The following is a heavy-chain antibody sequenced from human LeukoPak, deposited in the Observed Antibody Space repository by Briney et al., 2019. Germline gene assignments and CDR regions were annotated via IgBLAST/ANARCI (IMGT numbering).Heavy chain of an antibody. CDR2: ISGSGSGGST. J-gene: IGHJ4*02. Sequence: GGSLRLSCAASGFTFSSSAMSWVRQAPGKGLEWVSSISGSGSGGSTYYADSVKGRFTISRDNAKNSLYLQMNSLRAEDTALYYCAKDGMYSSSSSYYFDYWGPGTLVTVSS. CDR3: AKDGMYSSSSSYYFDY. CDR1: GFTFSSSA. D-gene: IGHD6-6*01. V-gene: IGHV3-23*01.